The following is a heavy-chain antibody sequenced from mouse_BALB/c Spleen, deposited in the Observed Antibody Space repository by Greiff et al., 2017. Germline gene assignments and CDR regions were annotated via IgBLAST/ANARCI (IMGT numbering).Heavy chain of an antibody. CDR2: ILPGSGST. CDR1: GYTFSSYW. D-gene: IGHD2-14*01. V-gene: IGHV1-9*01. CDR3: ARSHPERYERAY. Sequence: VQLQQSGAELMKPGASVKISCKATGYTFSSYWIEWVKQRPGHGLEWIGEILPGSGSTNYNEKFKGKATFTADTSSNTAYMQLSSLTSEDSAVYYCARSHPERYERAYWGQGSLVTVSA. J-gene: IGHJ3*01.